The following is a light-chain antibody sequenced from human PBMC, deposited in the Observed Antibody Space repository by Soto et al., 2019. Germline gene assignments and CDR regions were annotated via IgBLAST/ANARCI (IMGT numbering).Light chain of an antibody. CDR3: QQRSNWPLIT. V-gene: IGKV3-11*01. CDR2: DAS. Sequence: LTQSPARLSLSPGERATVACRSSQSVSSYLAWYQQKPGQAPRLLIYDASNRATGIPARFSGSGSGTDFTLTISSLEPEDFAVYYCQQRSNWPLITFGQGTLLAI. CDR1: QSVSSY. J-gene: IGKJ5*01.